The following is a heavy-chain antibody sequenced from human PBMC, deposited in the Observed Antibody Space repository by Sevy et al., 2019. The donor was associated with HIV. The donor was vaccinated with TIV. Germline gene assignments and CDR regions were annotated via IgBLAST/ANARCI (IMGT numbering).Heavy chain of an antibody. CDR2: ISHDEIVR. CDR1: GFTLSNYA. D-gene: IGHD3-16*01. CDR3: ARDLPHLLPWELSRGSDS. V-gene: IGHV3-30*04. Sequence: GGSLRLSCAASGFTLSNYAVHWVRQAPGKGLEWVALISHDEIVREYADSVNGRFTISRDNSKNTVYLQMNSLRADDTAVYYCARDLPHLLPWELSRGSDSWGQGTLVTVSS. J-gene: IGHJ4*02.